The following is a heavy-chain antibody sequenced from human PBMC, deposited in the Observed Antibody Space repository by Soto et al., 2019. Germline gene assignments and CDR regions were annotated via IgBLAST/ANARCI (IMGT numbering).Heavy chain of an antibody. CDR1: GYTFTSYG. V-gene: IGHV1-18*01. CDR3: ARVSYYYGSGSPYGMDV. D-gene: IGHD3-10*01. CDR2: ISAYNGNT. Sequence: QVQLVQSGAEVKKPGASVKVSCKASGYTFTSYGISWVRQAPGQGLEWMGWISAYNGNTNYAQKLQGRVTMTTDTSTSTAYMELRSLRSDDTAVYSCARVSYYYGSGSPYGMDVWGQGTTVTVS. J-gene: IGHJ6*02.